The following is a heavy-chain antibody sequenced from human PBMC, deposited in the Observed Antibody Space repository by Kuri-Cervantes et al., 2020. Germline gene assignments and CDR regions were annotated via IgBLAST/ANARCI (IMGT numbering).Heavy chain of an antibody. CDR1: GDTFSNYS. J-gene: IGHJ6*02. V-gene: IGHV1-8*02. CDR3: ARGPVRSLLWFGRPYGMDV. D-gene: IGHD3-10*01. CDR2: MNPNSGNT. Sequence: ASVKVSCKASGDTFSNYSISWVRQATGQGLEWMGWMNPNSGNTGYAQKFQGRVTMTRNTSISTAYMELSSLRSEDTAVYCCARGPVRSLLWFGRPYGMDVWGPGTTVTVSS.